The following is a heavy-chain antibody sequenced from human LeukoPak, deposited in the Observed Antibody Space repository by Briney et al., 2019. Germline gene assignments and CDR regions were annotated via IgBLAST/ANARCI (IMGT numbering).Heavy chain of an antibody. Sequence: GESLKISCKGSGYSFISYWIGWVRLMPGVGLEWMGIIYPSDSETRYSPSFQGQVTISADKSTSTAYLQWSSLKASDTAMYNCARQVAVAAWDYWGQGTLVTVSS. CDR3: ARQVAVAAWDY. V-gene: IGHV5-51*01. J-gene: IGHJ4*02. D-gene: IGHD6-19*01. CDR2: IYPSDSET. CDR1: GYSFISYW.